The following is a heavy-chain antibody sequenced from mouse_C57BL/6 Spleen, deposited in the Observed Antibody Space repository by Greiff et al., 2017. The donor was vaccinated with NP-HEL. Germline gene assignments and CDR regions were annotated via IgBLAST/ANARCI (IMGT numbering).Heavy chain of an antibody. CDR2: IDPSDSYT. CDR1: GYTFTSYW. Sequence: VKQSCKASGYTFTSYWMQWVKQRPGQGLEWIGEIDPSDSYTNYNQKFKGKATLTVDTSSSTAYMQLSSLTSEDSAVYYCARRDDAGGFAYWGQGTRVTVSA. J-gene: IGHJ3*01. V-gene: IGHV1-50*01. CDR3: ARRDDAGGFAY.